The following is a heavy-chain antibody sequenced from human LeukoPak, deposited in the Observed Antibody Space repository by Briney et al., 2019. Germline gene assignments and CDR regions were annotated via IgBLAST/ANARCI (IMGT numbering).Heavy chain of an antibody. J-gene: IGHJ4*02. CDR3: ATYYYDSSGYYYFDY. Sequence: ASVKVSCKVSGYTLTELSMHWVRQAPGKGLEWMGGFDPEDGETIYAQKFQGRVTMTEDTSTDTAHMELSSLRSEDTAVYYCATYYYDSSGYYYFDYWGQGTLVTVSS. CDR1: GYTLTELS. CDR2: FDPEDGET. D-gene: IGHD3-22*01. V-gene: IGHV1-24*01.